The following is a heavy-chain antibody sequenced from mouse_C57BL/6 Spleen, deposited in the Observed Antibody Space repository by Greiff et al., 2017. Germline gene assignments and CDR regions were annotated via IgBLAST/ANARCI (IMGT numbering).Heavy chain of an antibody. D-gene: IGHD2-4*01. CDR3: AGFDYDWYFDV. V-gene: IGHV1-64*01. CDR1: GYTFTSYW. CDR2: IHPNSGST. J-gene: IGHJ1*03. Sequence: QVQLQQSGAELVKPGASVKLSCKASGYTFTSYWMHWVKQRPGQGLEWIGMIHPNSGSTNYNEKFKSKATLTVDKSSSTAYMQLSSLTSEDSAVYYCAGFDYDWYFDVWGTGTTVTVSS.